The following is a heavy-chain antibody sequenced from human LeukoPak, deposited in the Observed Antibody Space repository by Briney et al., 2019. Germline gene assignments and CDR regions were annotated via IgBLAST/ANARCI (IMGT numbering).Heavy chain of an antibody. CDR3: ARHGDTAMVTDFDY. Sequence: GGSLRLSCEVSGFTFSNFAMSWVRQAPGKGLEWISAISDSAAKTYYADSVKGRFTISRDNSKNTLYLQMNSLRAEDTAVYYCARHGDTAMVTDFDYWGQGTLVTVSS. D-gene: IGHD5-18*01. V-gene: IGHV3-23*01. CDR2: ISDSAAKT. CDR1: GFTFSNFA. J-gene: IGHJ4*02.